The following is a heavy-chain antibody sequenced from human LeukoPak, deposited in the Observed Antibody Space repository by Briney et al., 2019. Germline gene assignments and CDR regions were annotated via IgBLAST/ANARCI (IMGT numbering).Heavy chain of an antibody. CDR3: ARGYDSSAYYPFNY. CDR1: GGSLSTHH. V-gene: IGHV4-59*11. Sequence: SETLSLTCVVSGGSLSTHHWSWIRQSPGRGLEWIGYISDSGSTNYNTSLKSGVTISVDTSKNQFSLMLRSVPAADTAVYYCARGYDSSAYYPFNYWGQGPLVTVSS. D-gene: IGHD3-22*01. J-gene: IGHJ4*02. CDR2: ISDSGST.